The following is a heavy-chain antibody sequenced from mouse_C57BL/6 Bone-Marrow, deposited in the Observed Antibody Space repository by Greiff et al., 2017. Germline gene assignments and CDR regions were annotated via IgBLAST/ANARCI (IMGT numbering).Heavy chain of an antibody. CDR1: EYEFPSHD. J-gene: IGHJ3*01. D-gene: IGHD2-4*01. CDR2: INSDGGST. Sequence: EVKLMESGGGLVQPGESLKLSCESNEYEFPSHDMSWVRKTPEKRLELVAAINSDGGSTYYPDTMERRFIISRDKTKKTLYLQMSSLRSEDTAFYYCARHKGYDYDWFAYWGQGTLVTVSA. CDR3: ARHKGYDYDWFAY. V-gene: IGHV5-2*01.